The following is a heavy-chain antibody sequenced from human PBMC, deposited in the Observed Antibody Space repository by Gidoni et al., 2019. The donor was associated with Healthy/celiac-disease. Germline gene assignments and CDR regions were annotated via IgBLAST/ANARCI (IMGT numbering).Heavy chain of an antibody. J-gene: IGHJ4*02. CDR3: ARVLRGYSYGVDY. CDR1: GGTFSSYA. Sequence: QVQLVQSGAEVTKLGSSVKVSCKSSGGTFSSYAISWVRQAPGQGLEWMGGIIPIFGTANYAQKFQGRGTITADESTSTAYMELSSLRSEDTAVYYCARVLRGYSYGVDYWGQGTLVTVSS. V-gene: IGHV1-69*01. CDR2: IIPIFGTA. D-gene: IGHD5-18*01.